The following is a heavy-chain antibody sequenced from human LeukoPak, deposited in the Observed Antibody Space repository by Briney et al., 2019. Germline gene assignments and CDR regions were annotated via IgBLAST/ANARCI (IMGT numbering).Heavy chain of an antibody. CDR3: ARPLSPYQFYFAS. J-gene: IGHJ4*02. CDR1: GYTFTAFF. Sequence: ASAKVSCKASGYTFTAFFMHWVRQAPGQGLEWMGWIDPNSGGTNFAQQFQGRVTMTRDTAISTAYMELSSLRSDDTAVYFCARPLSPYQFYFASWGQGTLLTVSS. D-gene: IGHD5-24*01. V-gene: IGHV1-2*02. CDR2: IDPNSGGT.